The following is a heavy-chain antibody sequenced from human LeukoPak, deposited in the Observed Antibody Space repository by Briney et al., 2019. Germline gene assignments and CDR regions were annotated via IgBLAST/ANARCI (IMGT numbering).Heavy chain of an antibody. CDR1: GGSISSYY. CDR2: IYYSGST. D-gene: IGHD3-10*01. Sequence: SETLSLTCTVSGGSISSYYWSWIRQPPGKGLEWIGYIYYSGSTNYNPSLESRVTISVDTSKNQFSLKLSSVTAADTAVYYCARDRDYGSGSYYNGGFDYWGQGTLVTVSS. V-gene: IGHV4-59*12. CDR3: ARDRDYGSGSYYNGGFDY. J-gene: IGHJ4*02.